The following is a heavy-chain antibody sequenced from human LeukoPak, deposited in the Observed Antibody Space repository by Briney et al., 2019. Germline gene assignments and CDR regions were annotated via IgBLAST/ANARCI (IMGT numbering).Heavy chain of an antibody. V-gene: IGHV3-11*01. D-gene: IGHD3-16*01. J-gene: IGHJ6*02. Sequence: GGSLRLSCAAPGFTFSDYYMSWIRQAPGKGLEWVSYISSSGSTIYYADSVKGRFTISRDNAKNSLYLQMNSLRAEDTAVYYCALNWGGPRSINGMDVWGQGTTVTVSS. CDR3: ALNWGGPRSINGMDV. CDR2: ISSSGSTI. CDR1: GFTFSDYY.